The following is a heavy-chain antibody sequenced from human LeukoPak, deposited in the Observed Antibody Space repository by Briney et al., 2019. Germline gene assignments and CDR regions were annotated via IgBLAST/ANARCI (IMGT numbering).Heavy chain of an antibody. Sequence: GSLRLSCAASGFTFGSYDMHWVRQATGKVLEWVSAIGPAGDTYYPGSVKGRFTISRENAKNPLYLQMNSLRAGDTAVYYCARGSYGDSPWDDYYMDVWGKGTTVTISS. V-gene: IGHV3-13*01. CDR3: ARGSYGDSPWDDYYMDV. J-gene: IGHJ6*03. CDR1: GFTFGSYD. CDR2: IGPAGDT. D-gene: IGHD4-17*01.